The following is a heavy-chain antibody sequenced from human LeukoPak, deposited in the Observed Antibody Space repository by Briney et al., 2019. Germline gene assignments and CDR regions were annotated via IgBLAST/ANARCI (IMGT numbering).Heavy chain of an antibody. D-gene: IGHD6-13*01. CDR1: GYTLTELS. CDR2: INPNSGGT. V-gene: IGHV1-2*04. J-gene: IGHJ3*02. Sequence: ASVKVSCKVSGYTLTELSMHWVRQAPGQGLEWMGWINPNSGGTNYAQKFQGWVTMTRDTSISTAYMELSRLRSDDTAVYYCARGPPDSYSSSWYGAFDIWGQGTMVTVSS. CDR3: ARGPPDSYSSSWYGAFDI.